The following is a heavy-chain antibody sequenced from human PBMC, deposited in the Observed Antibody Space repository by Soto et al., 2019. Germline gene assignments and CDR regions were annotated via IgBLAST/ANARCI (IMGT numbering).Heavy chain of an antibody. V-gene: IGHV1-18*01. CDR1: GYTFTSYG. J-gene: IGHJ6*02. Sequence: ASVKVSCKASGYTFTSYGISCVRQAPGQGLEWLGWISAYDGNTNYAQILQGRVSMTTDTSTSTAYMELRSLRSDDTAVYYCARGGYYDSSGSRNYYYYGMNVWGQGTTVTVSS. CDR2: ISAYDGNT. CDR3: ARGGYYDSSGSRNYYYYGMNV. D-gene: IGHD3-22*01.